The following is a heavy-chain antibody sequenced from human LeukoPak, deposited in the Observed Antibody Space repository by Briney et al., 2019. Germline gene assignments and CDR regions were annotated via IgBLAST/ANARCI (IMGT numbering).Heavy chain of an antibody. V-gene: IGHV4-39*07. CDR2: INHSGST. CDR3: AREELYYDSSGYYYNY. J-gene: IGHJ4*02. CDR1: GGSVSSGSYY. Sequence: SETLSLTCTVSGGSVSSGSYYWSWIRQPPGKGLEWIGEINHSGSTNYNPSLKSRVTISVDTSKNQFSLKLSSVTAADTAVYYCAREELYYDSSGYYYNYWGQGTLVTVSS. D-gene: IGHD3-22*01.